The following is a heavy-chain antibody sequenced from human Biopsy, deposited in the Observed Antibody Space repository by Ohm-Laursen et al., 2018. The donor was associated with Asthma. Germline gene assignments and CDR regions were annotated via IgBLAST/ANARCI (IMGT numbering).Heavy chain of an antibody. J-gene: IGHJ4*02. CDR1: GGSITSSSYY. CDR3: VRHQYSSSWSTFDY. V-gene: IGHV4-39*01. D-gene: IGHD3-22*01. CDR2: MYHSGSP. Sequence: VTLSLTCTVSGGSITSSSYYWGWIRQPPGKGMEWIGSMYHSGSPYYHPSLKSRATISVDTSKNQLTRKMSSVTAADTAVYFCVRHQYSSSWSTFDYWGQGALVTVSS.